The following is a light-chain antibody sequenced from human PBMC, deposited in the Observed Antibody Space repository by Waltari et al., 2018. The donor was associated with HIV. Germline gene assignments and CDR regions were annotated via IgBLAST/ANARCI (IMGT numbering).Light chain of an antibody. J-gene: IGLJ2*01. CDR1: RSAVGGYNY. Sequence: QSALTQPASVSGHRGRSSPIPCPGPRSAVGGYNYVSWYQQYPGKAPKLMIYEVSNRPSGVSNRFSGSKSGNTASLTISGLQAEDEADYYCSSYTSSSTLVFGGGSKLTVL. V-gene: IGLV2-14*01. CDR2: EVS. CDR3: SSYTSSSTLV.